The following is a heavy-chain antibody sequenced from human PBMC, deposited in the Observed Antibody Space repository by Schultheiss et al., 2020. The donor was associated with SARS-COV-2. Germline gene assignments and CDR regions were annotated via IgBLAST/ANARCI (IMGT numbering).Heavy chain of an antibody. V-gene: IGHV3-21*01. Sequence: GSLKISCVGSGFTFSKYSLSWVRQTPGKGLEWVSSISSRGTYIYYADSVKGRFTISRDNAQNSLYLQMNSLRDEDTAVYYCARVRGGGDFDYWGQGTLVTVSS. D-gene: IGHD2-15*01. CDR1: GFTFSKYS. J-gene: IGHJ4*02. CDR3: ARVRGGGDFDY. CDR2: ISSRGTYI.